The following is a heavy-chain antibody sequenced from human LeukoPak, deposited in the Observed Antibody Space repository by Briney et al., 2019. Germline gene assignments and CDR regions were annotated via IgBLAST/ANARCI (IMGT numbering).Heavy chain of an antibody. Sequence: SETLSLTCAVYGGSFSSYYWSWIRQPPGKGLEWIGYIYYSGSTNYNPSLKSRVTISVDTSKNQFSLKLSSVTAADTAVYYCARSSGWSKGAFDIWGQGTMVTVSS. CDR2: IYYSGST. CDR1: GGSFSSYY. J-gene: IGHJ3*02. CDR3: ARSSGWSKGAFDI. D-gene: IGHD6-19*01. V-gene: IGHV4-59*01.